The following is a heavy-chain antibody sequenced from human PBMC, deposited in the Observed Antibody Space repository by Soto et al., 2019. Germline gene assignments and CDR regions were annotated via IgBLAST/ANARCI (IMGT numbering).Heavy chain of an antibody. CDR2: IIPIFGTA. V-gene: IGHV1-69*01. CDR1: GGTFSSYA. CDR3: ARSQCGSSSLDIYYYYYYGMDV. J-gene: IGHJ6*02. Sequence: QVQLVQSGAEVKKPGSSVKVSCKAPGGTFSSYAISWVRQAPGQGLEWMGGIIPIFGTAKYAQKFQGRVTITADESTSTGYMELSSLRSEYTAVYYCARSQCGSSSLDIYYYYYYGMDVWGQGTTVTVSS. D-gene: IGHD2-2*01.